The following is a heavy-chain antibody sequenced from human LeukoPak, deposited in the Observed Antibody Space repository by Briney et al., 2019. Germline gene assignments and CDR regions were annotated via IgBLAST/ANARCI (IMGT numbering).Heavy chain of an antibody. D-gene: IGHD3-16*01. V-gene: IGHV4-34*01. CDR3: ASSRRRGMVTPYYFDY. J-gene: IGHJ4*02. Sequence: PSETLSLTCAVYGGSFSGYYWSWIRQPPGKGLEWIGEINHSGSTNYNPSLKSRVTISVDMSKNQFSLKLSSVTAADTAVYYCASSRRRGMVTPYYFDYWGQGTLVTVSS. CDR1: GGSFSGYY. CDR2: INHSGST.